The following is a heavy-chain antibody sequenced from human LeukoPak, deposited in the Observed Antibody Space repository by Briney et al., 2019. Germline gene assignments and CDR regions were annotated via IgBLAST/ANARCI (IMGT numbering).Heavy chain of an antibody. D-gene: IGHD2-2*01. CDR2: ISGSGGST. CDR1: GFTLSSYA. Sequence: GGSLRLSCAASGFTLSSYAMSWVRQAPGKGLEWVSAISGSGGSTYYADSVKGRFTISRDNSKNTLYLQMNSLRAEDTAVYYCAKTPLTGDCSSTSCFYYYYGMDVWGQGTTVTVSS. J-gene: IGHJ6*02. V-gene: IGHV3-23*01. CDR3: AKTPLTGDCSSTSCFYYYYGMDV.